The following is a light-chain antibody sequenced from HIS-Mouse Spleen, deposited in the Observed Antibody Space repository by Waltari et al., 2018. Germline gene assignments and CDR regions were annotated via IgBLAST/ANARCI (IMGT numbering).Light chain of an antibody. Sequence: EIVITESPRTRLVSPGERPTISCRGSQGVSSNLAWYQTKPGQAPRTLIYGASTRATGIPARFSGSGSGTEFTLTISSLQSEDFAVYYCQQYNNWPLTFGGGTKVEIK. CDR1: QGVSSN. V-gene: IGKV3-15*01. CDR2: GAS. J-gene: IGKJ4*01. CDR3: QQYNNWPLT.